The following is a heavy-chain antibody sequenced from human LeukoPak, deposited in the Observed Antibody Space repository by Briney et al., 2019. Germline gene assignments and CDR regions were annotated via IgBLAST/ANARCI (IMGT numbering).Heavy chain of an antibody. CDR2: IGSTSSYI. CDR1: GFTFSSYS. Sequence: PGGSLRLSCAASGFTFSSYSMNWVRQAPGKGLEWVSSIGSTSSYIYYSDSVKGRFTISRDNAKNTLYLQMNSLRAEDTAVYYCARALIPAAGSYYFDYWGQGTLVTVSS. V-gene: IGHV3-21*01. D-gene: IGHD6-13*01. J-gene: IGHJ4*02. CDR3: ARALIPAAGSYYFDY.